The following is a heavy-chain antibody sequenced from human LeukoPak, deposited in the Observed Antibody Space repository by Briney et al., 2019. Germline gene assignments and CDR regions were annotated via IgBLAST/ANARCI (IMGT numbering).Heavy chain of an antibody. Sequence: GGSLRLSCAASGFTVSSTYMSWFRQAPGKGLEWVGNIKQDGSDKNYMDSVKGRFTISRDNTKNSVYLQMSSLRAEDTAVYYCAREVWGPEYWGQGTLVTVSS. CDR1: GFTVSSTY. D-gene: IGHD1-14*01. V-gene: IGHV3-7*01. J-gene: IGHJ4*02. CDR3: AREVWGPEY. CDR2: IKQDGSDK.